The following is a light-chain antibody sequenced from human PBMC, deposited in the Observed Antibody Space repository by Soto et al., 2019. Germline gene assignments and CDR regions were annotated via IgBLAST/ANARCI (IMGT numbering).Light chain of an antibody. J-gene: IGKJ1*01. Sequence: DIQITQSPSTLSASVGDRVTIPCRASQSISSWLAWYQQKPGKAPKFLIYKASTLKSGVPSRFSGSGSGTDCTLTISSLQPEDFATYYCQQSYSTPPTFGQGTKVDI. CDR1: QSISSW. V-gene: IGKV1-5*03. CDR3: QQSYSTPPT. CDR2: KAS.